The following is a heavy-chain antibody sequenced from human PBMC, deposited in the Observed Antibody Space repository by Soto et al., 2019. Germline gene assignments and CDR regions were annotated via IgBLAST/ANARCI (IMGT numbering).Heavy chain of an antibody. J-gene: IGHJ6*02. CDR1: CFSINSSCYY. V-gene: IGHV4-31*03. Sequence: TLSLTCTIACFSINSSCYYWNSNRKPPGLGLECIGYIYHRVSTYYNPSLKSRVTISVDTSKNQFSLKLSSVTAADTAVYYCARGGLGYCSGGSCYSAELSRYYYGMDVWGQGTTVTVSS. D-gene: IGHD2-15*01. CDR3: ARGGLGYCSGGSCYSAELSRYYYGMDV. CDR2: IYHRVST.